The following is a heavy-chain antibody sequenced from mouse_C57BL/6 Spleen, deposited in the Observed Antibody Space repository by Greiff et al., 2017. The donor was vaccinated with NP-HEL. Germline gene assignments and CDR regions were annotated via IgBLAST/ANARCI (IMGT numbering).Heavy chain of an antibody. CDR1: GFTFSDYY. Sequence: EVKSVESEGGLVQPGSSMKLSCTASGFTFSDYYMAWVRQVPEKGLEWVANINYDGSSTYYLDSLKSRFIISRDNAKNILYLQMSSLKSEDTATYYCARGYYGKRYYAMDYWGQGTSVTVSS. CDR2: INYDGSST. J-gene: IGHJ4*01. D-gene: IGHD2-1*01. CDR3: ARGYYGKRYYAMDY. V-gene: IGHV5-16*01.